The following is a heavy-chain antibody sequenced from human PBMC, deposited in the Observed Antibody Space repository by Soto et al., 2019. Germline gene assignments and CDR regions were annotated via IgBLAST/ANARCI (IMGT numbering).Heavy chain of an antibody. Sequence: EVQLVESGGGLIQPGGSLRLSCAASGFTVSSNYMSWVRQAPGKGLEWVSVIYSGGSTYYADSVKGRFTISRDNSKNTLYLQMNSLRAEDTAVYYCARDTYYYDSSGYYPPSYYYYGMDVW. J-gene: IGHJ6*01. D-gene: IGHD3-22*01. CDR2: IYSGGST. CDR1: GFTVSSNY. V-gene: IGHV3-53*01. CDR3: ARDTYYYDSSGYYPPSYYYYGMDV.